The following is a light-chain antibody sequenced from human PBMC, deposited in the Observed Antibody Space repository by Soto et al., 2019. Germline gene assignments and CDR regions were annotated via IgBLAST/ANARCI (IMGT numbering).Light chain of an antibody. V-gene: IGLV2-14*01. J-gene: IGLJ2*01. Sequence: QSALTQPAAVSRSPGQSITISCTGTSSDIGGHNFVSWYQHHPGKAPKLLIYEVSYRASGVSNRFTGSKSANTASLTISGLQAEDEADYSCSSYTTSSYVVFGGGTKLTVL. CDR2: EVS. CDR1: SSDIGGHNF. CDR3: SSYTTSSYVV.